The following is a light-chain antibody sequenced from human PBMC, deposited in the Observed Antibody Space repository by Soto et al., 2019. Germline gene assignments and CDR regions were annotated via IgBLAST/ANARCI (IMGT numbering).Light chain of an antibody. CDR1: DNIAPW. CDR3: QQYDNLPLT. Sequence: DIQMTQSPSTLSASVGDRVAITCRASDNIAPWVAWYQQKPGKAPKLLIYKAANLADEVPSRFAGSGSGTDFTFTISSLQPEDIATYYCQQYDNLPLTFGGGTKVDIK. CDR2: KAA. J-gene: IGKJ4*01. V-gene: IGKV1-5*03.